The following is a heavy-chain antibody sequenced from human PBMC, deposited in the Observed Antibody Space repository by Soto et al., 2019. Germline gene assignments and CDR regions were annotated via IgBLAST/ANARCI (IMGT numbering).Heavy chain of an antibody. CDR1: GFTFSSYA. CDR3: AKENGYSSSWFEFDY. D-gene: IGHD6-13*01. V-gene: IGHV3-23*01. CDR2: ISGIGGST. Sequence: GGSLRLSCAASGFTFSSYAMSWVRQAPGKGLEWVSAISGIGGSTYYADSVKGRFTISRDNSKNTLYLQMNSLRAEDMAVYYCAKENGYSSSWFEFDYWGRGTLVTVSS. J-gene: IGHJ4*02.